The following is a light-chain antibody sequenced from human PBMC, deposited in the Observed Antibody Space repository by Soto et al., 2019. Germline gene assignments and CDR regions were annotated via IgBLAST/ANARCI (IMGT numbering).Light chain of an antibody. CDR1: TSNIGAGYD. CDR2: ADS. Sequence: QSVLTQPPSVSGAPGQRVTISCTGSTSNIGAGYDVHWYQQKDPRAAPKLLIYADSNRPSGAPDRFSASKSGTSASLAITGLQAEDEADYYCNSYTSSRTLVFGGGTKLTVL. V-gene: IGLV1-40*01. CDR3: NSYTSSRTLV. J-gene: IGLJ3*02.